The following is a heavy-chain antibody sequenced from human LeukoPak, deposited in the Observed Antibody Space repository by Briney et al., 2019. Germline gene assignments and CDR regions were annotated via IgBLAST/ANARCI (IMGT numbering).Heavy chain of an antibody. CDR3: AKDESYFDWLSNDAFDI. V-gene: IGHV3-7*01. CDR2: INQGGSDK. D-gene: IGHD3-9*01. Sequence: GGSLRLSCAASGLTFSNCWMSWVRQCPGKGLEWVANINQGGSDKYYMDSVKGRFTISRDNAKNSAYLQMNSLRAEETAVYYCAKDESYFDWLSNDAFDIWGQGTMVTVSS. CDR1: GLTFSNCW. J-gene: IGHJ3*02.